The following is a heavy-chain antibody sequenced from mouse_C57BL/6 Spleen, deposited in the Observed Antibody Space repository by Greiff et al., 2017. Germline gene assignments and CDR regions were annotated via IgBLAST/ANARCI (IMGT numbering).Heavy chain of an antibody. Sequence: QVQLQQPGAELVMPGASVKLSCKASGYTFTSYWMHWVKQRPGQGLEWIGEIDPSDSYTNYNQKFKGKSTLTVDKSSSTAYMQLSSLTSEDSAVYYCARCDYGSSPHYWGQGTTLTVSS. D-gene: IGHD1-1*01. V-gene: IGHV1-69*01. CDR2: IDPSDSYT. J-gene: IGHJ2*01. CDR1: GYTFTSYW. CDR3: ARCDYGSSPHY.